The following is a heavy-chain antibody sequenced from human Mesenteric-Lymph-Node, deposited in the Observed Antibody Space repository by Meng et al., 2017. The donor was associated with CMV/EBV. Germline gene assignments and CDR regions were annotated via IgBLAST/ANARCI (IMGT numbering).Heavy chain of an antibody. D-gene: IGHD3-22*01. J-gene: IGHJ6*02. CDR1: GFTFSGYG. CDR3: AKDLVVRGVYYYSAMDA. CDR2: IRYDASDT. V-gene: IGHV3-30*02. Sequence: GGSLRLSCAASGFTFSGYGMHWVRQAPGKGLEWVAFIRYDASDTYYADSVKGRLTISRDNSKRTVYLQMYSLRAEDTAVYYCAKDLVVRGVYYYSAMDAWGQGTTVTVSS.